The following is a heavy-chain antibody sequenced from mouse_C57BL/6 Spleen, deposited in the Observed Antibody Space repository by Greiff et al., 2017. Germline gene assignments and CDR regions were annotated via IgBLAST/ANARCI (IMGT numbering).Heavy chain of an antibody. CDR3: AISYDCDGCVYARDY. J-gene: IGHJ4*01. D-gene: IGHD2-4*01. CDR2: IDPGDGDT. Sequence: QVQLQQSGAELVKPGASVKISCTASGYAFSGYWMNWVKQRPGKGLEWIGQIDPGDGDTNYDGKFTGKATLTADKSSSPAYMQLSSLTPGDAAVYVCAISYDCDGCVYARDYWGQGTAVTVSS. V-gene: IGHV1-80*01. CDR1: GYAFSGYW.